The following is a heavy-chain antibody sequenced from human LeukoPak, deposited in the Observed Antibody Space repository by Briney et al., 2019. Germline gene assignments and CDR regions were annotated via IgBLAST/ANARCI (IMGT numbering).Heavy chain of an antibody. CDR3: AKDPARWFDP. V-gene: IGHV3-23*01. CDR2: ISGSGGST. Sequence: GGSLRLSCAASGFTFSSYAMSSVRQAPGKWLEWVSAISGSGGSTYYADSVKGRFTISRDNSKNTLYLQMNSLRAEDTAVYYCAKDPARWFDPWGQGTLVTVSS. CDR1: GFTFSSYA. J-gene: IGHJ5*02.